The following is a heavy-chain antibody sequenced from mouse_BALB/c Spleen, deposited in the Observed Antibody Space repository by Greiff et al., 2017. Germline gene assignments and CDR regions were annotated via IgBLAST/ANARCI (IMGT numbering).Heavy chain of an antibody. Sequence: QVQLKESGPGLVAPSQSLSITCTVSGFSLTSYGVHWVRQPPGKGLEWLGVIWAGGSTNYNSALMSRLSISKDNSKSQVFLKMNSLQTDDTAMYYCARGPGAARATSYYYAMDYWGQGTSVTVSS. CDR1: GFSLTSYG. CDR3: ARGPGAARATSYYYAMDY. D-gene: IGHD3-1*01. V-gene: IGHV2-9*02. J-gene: IGHJ4*01. CDR2: IWAGGST.